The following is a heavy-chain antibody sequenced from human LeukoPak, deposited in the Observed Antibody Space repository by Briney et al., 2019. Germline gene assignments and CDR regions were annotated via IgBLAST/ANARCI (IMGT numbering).Heavy chain of an antibody. CDR2: INHSGST. V-gene: IGHV4-34*01. CDR3: AGFMITFGGVIGHFDY. CDR1: GGSFSGYY. Sequence: PSETLSLTCAVYGGSFSGYYWSWIRQPPGKGLEWIGEINHSGSTNYNPSLKSRVTISVDTSKNQFSLKLSSVAAADTAVYYCAGFMITFGGVIGHFDYWGQGTLVTVSS. D-gene: IGHD3-16*02. J-gene: IGHJ4*02.